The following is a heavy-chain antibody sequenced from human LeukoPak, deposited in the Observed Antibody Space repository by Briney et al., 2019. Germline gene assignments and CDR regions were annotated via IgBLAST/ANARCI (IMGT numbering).Heavy chain of an antibody. D-gene: IGHD6-19*01. CDR2: INPNSGGT. CDR3: ARLVLAVAGSFDY. V-gene: IGHV1-2*06. J-gene: IGHJ4*02. Sequence: RINPNSGGTNSAQKFQGRVTMNREKANSTAYMEVSRLRSDDTAVYYCARLVLAVAGSFDYWGQGTLVTVSS.